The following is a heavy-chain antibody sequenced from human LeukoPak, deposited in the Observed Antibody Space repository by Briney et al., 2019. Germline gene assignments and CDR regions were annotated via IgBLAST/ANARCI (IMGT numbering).Heavy chain of an antibody. Sequence: PSETLSLTCTVSGGSISSYYWSWIRQPAGKGLEWIGRFYTSGRTNYNPSLKSRVTMSVDTSKNQFSLKLSSVTAADTAVYYCARDDEVARFDYWGQGTLVTVSS. CDR2: FYTSGRT. V-gene: IGHV4-4*07. CDR3: ARDDEVARFDY. D-gene: IGHD2-15*01. J-gene: IGHJ4*02. CDR1: GGSISSYY.